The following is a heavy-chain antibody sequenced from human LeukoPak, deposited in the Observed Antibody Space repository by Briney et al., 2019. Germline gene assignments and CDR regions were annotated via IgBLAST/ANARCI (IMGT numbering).Heavy chain of an antibody. CDR3: GGVTKIAQFDY. D-gene: IGHD4-17*01. CDR1: GGSIISYF. CDR2: IFDSGTTNYNPST. J-gene: IGHJ4*02. Sequence: SETLSLTCTVSGGSIISYFWSWIRQPPGKGPEWIGYIFDSGTTNYNPSTNYNPSLKSRVTVSLDTSKNHFSLKLSSVTAADAAVCARGGVTKIAQFDYWGQGILVTVSS. V-gene: IGHV4-59*01.